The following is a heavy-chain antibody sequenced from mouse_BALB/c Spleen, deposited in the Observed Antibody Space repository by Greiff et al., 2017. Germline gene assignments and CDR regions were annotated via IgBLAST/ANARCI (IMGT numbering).Heavy chain of an antibody. V-gene: IGHV5-4*02. CDR1: GFTFSDYY. CDR3: AREGGNYVNAMDY. CDR2: ISDGGSYT. D-gene: IGHD2-1*01. Sequence: EVHLVESGGGLVKPGGSLKLSCAASGFTFSDYYMYWVRQTPEKRLEWVATISDGGSYTYYPDSVKGRFTISRDNAKNNLYLQMSSLKSEDTAMYYCAREGGNYVNAMDYGGQGTSVTVSS. J-gene: IGHJ4*01.